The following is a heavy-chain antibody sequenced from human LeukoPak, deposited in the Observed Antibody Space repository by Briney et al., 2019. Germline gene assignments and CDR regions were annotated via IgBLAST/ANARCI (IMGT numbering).Heavy chain of an antibody. CDR3: ARVGYYASGPFSYFDY. CDR1: GFTFSNYA. J-gene: IGHJ4*02. V-gene: IGHV3-30-3*01. CDR2: ISYDGSNE. D-gene: IGHD3-10*01. Sequence: GRSLRLSCAASGFTFSNYAMHWVRQAPGKGLEWVAVISYDGSNEYYADSVKGRFTISRDNSKNTLYLQMNSLSVEDTAVYYCARVGYYASGPFSYFDYWGQGTLVTVSS.